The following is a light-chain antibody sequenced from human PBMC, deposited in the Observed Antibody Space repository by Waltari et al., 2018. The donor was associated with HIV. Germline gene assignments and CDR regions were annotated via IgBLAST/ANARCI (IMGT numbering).Light chain of an antibody. CDR3: AAWDDSLSGPV. CDR2: RND. CDR1: RSNIRSNY. V-gene: IGLV1-47*01. J-gene: IGLJ3*02. Sequence: QSVLTQPPSASGTPGQRVTISCSGIRSNIRSNYVYWYQQPPGTAPKLLIYRNDDRPSGVPDRFSGSKSGTSASLAISGLRSEDEADYYCAAWDDSLSGPVFGGGTKLTVL.